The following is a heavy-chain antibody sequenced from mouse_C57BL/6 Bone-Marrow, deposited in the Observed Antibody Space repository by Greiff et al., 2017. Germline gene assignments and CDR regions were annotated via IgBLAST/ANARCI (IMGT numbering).Heavy chain of an antibody. D-gene: IGHD2-3*01. CDR2: IHPNSGST. J-gene: IGHJ3*01. CDR1: GYTFTSYW. Sequence: QVQLQQSGAELVKPGASVKLSCKASGYTFTSYWMHWVKQRPGQGLEWIGMIHPNSGSTNYNEKFKSKATLTVDKSSSTAYMQLSSLTSEDSAVYYCARNRWLLPGFAYWGQGTLVTVSA. CDR3: ARNRWLLPGFAY. V-gene: IGHV1-64*01.